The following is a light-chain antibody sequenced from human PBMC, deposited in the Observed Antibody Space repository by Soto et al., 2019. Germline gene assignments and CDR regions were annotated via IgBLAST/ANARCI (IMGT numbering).Light chain of an antibody. Sequence: DTVMTQSPDSLAVSLGGRATINCKSGQSILYSSKNKNYLAWYQQKPGQPPKLLIYWASTRESGVPDRFTGSGSVTDFTLTITNLQSEDVAVYYCQQYVSLPLTFGGGTKVDIK. CDR2: WAS. CDR3: QQYVSLPLT. V-gene: IGKV4-1*01. J-gene: IGKJ4*01. CDR1: QSILYSSKNKNY.